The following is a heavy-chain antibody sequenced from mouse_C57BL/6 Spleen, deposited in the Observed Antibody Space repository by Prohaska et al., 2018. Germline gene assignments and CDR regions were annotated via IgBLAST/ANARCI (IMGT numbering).Heavy chain of an antibody. J-gene: IGHJ1*03. CDR1: GFTVSGFW. Sequence: EVQLLETGGGLVQPGGSRGLSCEGSGFTVSGFWMSWVRQTPGKTLEWIGDINSDVSAINYAPSIKDRFTIFRDNDKSTLYLQMSNVRSQDTATYFCMSYSNCWYFYVWGTGTTVTVSS. V-gene: IGHV11-2*01. CDR3: MSYSNCWYFYV. D-gene: IGHD2-5*01. CDR2: INSDVSAI.